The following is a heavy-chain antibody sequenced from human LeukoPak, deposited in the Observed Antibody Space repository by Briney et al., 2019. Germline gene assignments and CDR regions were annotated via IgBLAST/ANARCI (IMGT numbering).Heavy chain of an antibody. V-gene: IGHV1-8*01. CDR3: ARSITDYYYGSGSYSGIDP. J-gene: IGHJ5*02. D-gene: IGHD3-10*01. Sequence: GASVKVSCKASGYTFTSYDINWVRQATGQGLEWMGWMNPNSGNTGYAQKFQGRVTMTRNTSISTAYMELSSLRSEDTAVYYCARSITDYYYGSGSYSGIDPWGQGTLATVSS. CDR1: GYTFTSYD. CDR2: MNPNSGNT.